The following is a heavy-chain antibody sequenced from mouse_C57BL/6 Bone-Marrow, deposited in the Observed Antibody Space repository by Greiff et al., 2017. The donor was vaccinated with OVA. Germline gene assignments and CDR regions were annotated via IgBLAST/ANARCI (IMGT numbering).Heavy chain of an antibody. CDR2: IHPNSGST. CDR1: GYTFTSYW. J-gene: IGHJ3*01. D-gene: IGHD2-1*01. V-gene: IGHV1-64*01. Sequence: VQLQQSGAELVKPGASVKLSCKASGYTFTSYWMHWVKQRPGQGLEWIGMIHPNSGSTNYNEKFKSKATLTVDKSSSTAYMQLSSLTSEDSAVYYCARSLLYYGNYEGFAYWGQGTLVTVSA. CDR3: ARSLLYYGNYEGFAY.